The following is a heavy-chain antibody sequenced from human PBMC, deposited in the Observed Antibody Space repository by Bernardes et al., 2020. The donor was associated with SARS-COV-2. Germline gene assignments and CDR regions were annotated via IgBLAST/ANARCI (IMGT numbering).Heavy chain of an antibody. D-gene: IGHD6-19*01. CDR2: MYPTSGGT. Sequence: ASVKVSCKASGYTFTDQYIHWVRQTPGQGLEWMGWMYPTSGGTKYASKFQGRVTLTRDTSIRTAYMELTRLSSDDTAVYYCAAVTYSSGSDFDYWGQGTLVAVSS. J-gene: IGHJ4*02. CDR3: AAVTYSSGSDFDY. V-gene: IGHV1-2*02. CDR1: GYTFTDQY.